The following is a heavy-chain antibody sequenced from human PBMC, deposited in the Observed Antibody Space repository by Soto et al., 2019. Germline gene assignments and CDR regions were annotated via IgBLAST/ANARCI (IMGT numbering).Heavy chain of an antibody. Sequence: EVQLLESGGGLVQPGGSLRLSCAASGFTFSSYAMTWVRQAPGKGLEWVSTITGSGAGTYYADSVKGRFTISRDSSKNTLYLQMNSLRADDTAVYYCAKASCGGDCYYHYYWGQGTLVTVSS. D-gene: IGHD2-21*02. CDR3: AKASCGGDCYYHYY. V-gene: IGHV3-23*01. J-gene: IGHJ4*02. CDR1: GFTFSSYA. CDR2: ITGSGAGT.